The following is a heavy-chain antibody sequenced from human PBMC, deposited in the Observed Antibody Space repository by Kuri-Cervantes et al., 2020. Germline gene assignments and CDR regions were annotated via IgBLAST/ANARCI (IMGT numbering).Heavy chain of an antibody. CDR1: GYTFTGYY. Sequence: ASVKVSCKASGYTFTGYYMHWVRQAPGQGLEWMAWISAYDGDTKYAQKFQGRVTMTTDTSTTTAYMELKSLRSDDTAVYYCARDVFGAAVASRAFDIWGQGTTVTVSS. J-gene: IGHJ3*02. CDR3: ARDVFGAAVASRAFDI. D-gene: IGHD6-19*01. V-gene: IGHV1-18*04. CDR2: ISAYDGDT.